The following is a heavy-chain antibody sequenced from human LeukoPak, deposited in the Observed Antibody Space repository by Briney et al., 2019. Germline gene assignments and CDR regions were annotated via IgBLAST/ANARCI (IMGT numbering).Heavy chain of an antibody. D-gene: IGHD2-21*02. J-gene: IGHJ4*02. CDR1: GYTFTGYY. Sequence: EASVKVSCKASGYTFTGYYMHWVRQAPGQGLEWMGWINPNSGGTNYAQKFQGRVTMTRDTFISTAYMELSRLRSDDTAVYYCASRKKNCGGDCLPFDYWGQGTLVTVSS. CDR3: ASRKKNCGGDCLPFDY. V-gene: IGHV1-2*02. CDR2: INPNSGGT.